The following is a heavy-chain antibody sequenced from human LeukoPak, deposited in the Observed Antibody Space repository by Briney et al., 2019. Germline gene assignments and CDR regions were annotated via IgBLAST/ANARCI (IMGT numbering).Heavy chain of an antibody. D-gene: IGHD2-2*01. CDR1: GNYW. V-gene: IGHV3-74*01. CDR2: INSDGSWT. CDR3: ARDNARHCFDP. J-gene: IGHJ5*02. Sequence: GGSLRLSCAASGNYWMHWVRQVPGKGLVWVSHINSDGSWTSYADSVKGRFTISKDNAKNTVYLQMNSLRAEDTAVYYCARDNARHCFDPWGQGTLVTVSS.